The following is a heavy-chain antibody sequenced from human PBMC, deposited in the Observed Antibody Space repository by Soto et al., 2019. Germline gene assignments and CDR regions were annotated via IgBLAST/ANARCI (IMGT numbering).Heavy chain of an antibody. CDR1: GGSISSGGYY. J-gene: IGHJ4*02. Sequence: TLSLTCTVSGGSISSGGYYWSWIRQHPGKGLEWIGYIYYSGTTYYNPSLKGRVTISVDTSKNQCSLKLSSVTAADTAVYYWARLTQGYCSGGSCASTTRTVDYWGQG. V-gene: IGHV4-31*03. CDR2: IYYSGTT. D-gene: IGHD2-15*01. CDR3: ARLTQGYCSGGSCASTTRTVDY.